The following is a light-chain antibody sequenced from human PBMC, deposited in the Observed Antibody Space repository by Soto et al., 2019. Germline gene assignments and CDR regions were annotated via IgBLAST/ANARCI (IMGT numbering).Light chain of an antibody. CDR2: GND. J-gene: IGLJ3*02. Sequence: QSVLTQPPSASGTPGQTVTISCSGSRSNIGSNSISWLQQLPGAAPKLLIFGNDQRPSGVPDRFSGSKSGTSASLAISGLRSEDEADYYCAVWDDSLSGVVFGGGTKLAVL. V-gene: IGLV1-47*01. CDR1: RSNIGSNS. CDR3: AVWDDSLSGVV.